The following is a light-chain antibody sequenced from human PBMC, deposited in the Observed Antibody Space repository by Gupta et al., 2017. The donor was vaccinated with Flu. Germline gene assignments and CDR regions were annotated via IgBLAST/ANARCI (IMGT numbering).Light chain of an antibody. CDR3: YAAADKNQGV. CDR1: LLARKY. V-gene: IGLV3-27*01. Sequence: SFELTQPSSVSVSPGQTARIACSGDLLARKYVRWFQQKPGQAPMLIIYKDNERPSGIPVRFSGSSSGTTASLTISGAQVEDEAAYYCYAAADKNQGVFGGGTRLTVL. CDR2: KDN. J-gene: IGLJ3*02.